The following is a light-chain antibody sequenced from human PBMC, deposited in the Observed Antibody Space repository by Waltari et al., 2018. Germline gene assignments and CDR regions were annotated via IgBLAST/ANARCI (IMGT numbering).Light chain of an antibody. CDR1: SSDIGNATL. CDR2: DVT. CDR3: CSHAGSSTLV. J-gene: IGLJ2*01. V-gene: IGLV2-23*02. Sequence: QSPLTQPASVSASPGQSITISCTGTSSDIGNATLVTWYQQHSGKVPKLNIYDVTQRHSGVSDRCSDSKSDIPASLTISGLQEDGEADYCCCSHAGSSTLVFGGGTTVTVL.